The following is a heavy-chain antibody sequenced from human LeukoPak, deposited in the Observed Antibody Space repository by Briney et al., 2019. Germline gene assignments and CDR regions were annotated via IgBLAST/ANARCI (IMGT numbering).Heavy chain of an antibody. CDR2: IIPIFGTA. CDR3: ARGGSGSYYNSDFDY. D-gene: IGHD3-10*01. Sequence: SVKVSCKASGGTFSSYAISWVRQAPGQGLEWMGGIIPIFGTANYAQKFQGRVTITADESTSTAYMELSSLRSEDTAVYYCARGGSGSYYNSDFDYWGQGTLDTVSS. J-gene: IGHJ4*02. CDR1: GGTFSSYA. V-gene: IGHV1-69*13.